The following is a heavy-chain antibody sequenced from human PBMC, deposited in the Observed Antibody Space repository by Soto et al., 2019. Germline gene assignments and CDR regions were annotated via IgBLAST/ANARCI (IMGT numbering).Heavy chain of an antibody. V-gene: IGHV3-21*01. Sequence: PGGTLRLSCAASGFTFSSYSMNWVRQAPGKGLEWVSSISSSSSYIYYADSVKGRFTISRDNAKNSLYLQMNSLRAEDTAVYYCARDWGVPPYFDYWGQGTLVTVSS. CDR1: GFTFSSYS. D-gene: IGHD3-16*01. CDR2: ISSSSSYI. CDR3: ARDWGVPPYFDY. J-gene: IGHJ4*02.